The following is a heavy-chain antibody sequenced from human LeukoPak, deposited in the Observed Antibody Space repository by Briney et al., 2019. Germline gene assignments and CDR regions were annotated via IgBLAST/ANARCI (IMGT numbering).Heavy chain of an antibody. CDR1: GFTFSSYG. V-gene: IGHV3-30*18. Sequence: PGGSLRLSCAASGFTFSSYGMHWVRQAPGKGLEWVAVISYDGSNKYYADSVKGRFTISRDNSKNTLYLQMNSLRAEDTAVYYCAKVSPNYYDSSGYYSDWGQGTLVTVSS. D-gene: IGHD3-22*01. CDR2: ISYDGSNK. CDR3: AKVSPNYYDSSGYYSD. J-gene: IGHJ4*02.